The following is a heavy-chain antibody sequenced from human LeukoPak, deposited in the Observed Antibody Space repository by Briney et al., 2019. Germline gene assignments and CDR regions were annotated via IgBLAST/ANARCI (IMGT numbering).Heavy chain of an antibody. CDR1: GFTFSSYG. CDR2: ISYDGSNK. CDR3: AKDLAAVD. D-gene: IGHD6-13*01. J-gene: IGHJ1*01. Sequence: GGSLRLSCAASGFTFSSYGMHWVRQAPGKGLEWVAVISYDGSNKYYADSVKGRFTISRDNSKNTLYLQMNSLRAEDTAVYYCAKDLAAVDWGQGTLVTVSS. V-gene: IGHV3-30*18.